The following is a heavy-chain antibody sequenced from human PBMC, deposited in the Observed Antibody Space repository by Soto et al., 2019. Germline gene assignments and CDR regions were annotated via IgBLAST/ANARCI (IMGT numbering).Heavy chain of an antibody. Sequence: QVQLQESGPGLVKPSETLSLTCTVSGGSMRSYYWTWIRQPPGKGLEWLGCISYTGNTNYNPSLKSRVTISVDSSNNQCSLRLNSVTAADTALYYCARDRDYGDYDSWGQGTLVTVSS. V-gene: IGHV4-59*01. CDR1: GGSMRSYY. CDR2: ISYTGNT. J-gene: IGHJ4*02. D-gene: IGHD4-17*01. CDR3: ARDRDYGDYDS.